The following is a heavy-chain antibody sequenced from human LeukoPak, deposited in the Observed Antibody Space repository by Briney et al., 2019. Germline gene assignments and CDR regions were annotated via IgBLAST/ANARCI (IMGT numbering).Heavy chain of an antibody. D-gene: IGHD3-10*01. J-gene: IGHJ4*02. CDR1: GGSIGSGDYY. Sequence: SETLSLTCTVSGGSIGSGDYYWSWIRQPPGKGLEWIGYIYYSGSTYYNPSLKSRVTISVDTSKNQFSLKLSSVTAADTAVYYCARGTMVRGVIISPYFDYWGQGTLVTVSS. CDR3: ARGTMVRGVIISPYFDY. CDR2: IYYSGST. V-gene: IGHV4-30-4*01.